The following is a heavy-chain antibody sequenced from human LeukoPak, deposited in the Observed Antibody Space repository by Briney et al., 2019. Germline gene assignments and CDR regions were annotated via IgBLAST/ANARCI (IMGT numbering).Heavy chain of an antibody. CDR2: INPNSGGT. CDR3: ARGTRYCSSTSCYHNWFDP. J-gene: IGHJ5*02. V-gene: IGHV1-2*04. CDR1: GYTFTGYY. D-gene: IGHD2-2*01. Sequence: ASVTVSCKASGYTFTGYYMHWVRQAPGQGLEWMGWINPNSGGTNYAQKFRGWVTMTRDTSISTAYMELSRLRSDDTAVYYCARGTRYCSSTSCYHNWFDPWGQGTLVTVSS.